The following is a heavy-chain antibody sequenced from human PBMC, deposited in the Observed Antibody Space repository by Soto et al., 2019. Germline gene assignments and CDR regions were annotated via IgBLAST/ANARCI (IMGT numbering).Heavy chain of an antibody. Sequence: QVRLVQSGAEVKEPGDSVRVSCEASGYTFTAYHIHWVRQAPGQGLEWMGWINPKFGDTGYAQDFQGRVSMTSDKSISTVYMGLTRRTSDVTAIYYCTRNTNYYYGRGSGNGHGVWGQGITVTVFS. J-gene: IGHJ6*02. D-gene: IGHD3-10*02. CDR3: TRNTNYYYGRGSGNGHGV. V-gene: IGHV1-2*02. CDR1: GYTFTAYH. CDR2: INPKFGDT.